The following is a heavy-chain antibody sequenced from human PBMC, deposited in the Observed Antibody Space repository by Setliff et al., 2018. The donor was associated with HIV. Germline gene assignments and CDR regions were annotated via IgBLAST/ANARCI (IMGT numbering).Heavy chain of an antibody. D-gene: IGHD2-2*01. CDR1: GGSISSDY. CDR2: AHYTERT. J-gene: IGHJ4*02. CDR3: ARLDCSSSSGFVDY. V-gene: IGHV4-59*08. Sequence: SETLSLTCSVSGGSISSDYWSWIRQPLGKGLEWIGYAHYTERTNYNPSLKSRVTISVDTSKNQFSLKLSSVTAADTAVYYCARLDCSSSSGFVDYWGQGTLVTVSS.